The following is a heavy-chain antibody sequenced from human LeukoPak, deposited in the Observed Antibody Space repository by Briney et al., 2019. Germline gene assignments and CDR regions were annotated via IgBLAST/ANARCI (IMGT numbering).Heavy chain of an antibody. Sequence: GGSLRLSCAASGSTVSSNYMSWVRQAPGKGLEWVSVIYSGGSTYYADSVKGRFTISRDNSKNTLYLQMNSLRAEDTAVYYCARDRDSSGYLFRYWGQGTLVTVSS. CDR1: GSTVSSNY. J-gene: IGHJ4*02. CDR3: ARDRDSSGYLFRY. D-gene: IGHD3-22*01. CDR2: IYSGGST. V-gene: IGHV3-53*01.